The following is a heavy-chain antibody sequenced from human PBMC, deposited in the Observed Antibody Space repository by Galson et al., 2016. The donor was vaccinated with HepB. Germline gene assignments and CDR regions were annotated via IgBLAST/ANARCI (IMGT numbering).Heavy chain of an antibody. V-gene: IGHV3-23*01. D-gene: IGHD3-10*01. CDR1: GFTFTTSS. CDR3: ARGRGFGNPFDY. J-gene: IGHJ4*02. Sequence: SLRLSCAVSGFTFTTSSMSWVRQAPGKGLEWVSGISQDGLSRYYADSVKGRFTISRDNSKNTLSLQMDRLRAEDTAVYYCARGRGFGNPFDYWGQGTLVTVSS. CDR2: ISQDGLSR.